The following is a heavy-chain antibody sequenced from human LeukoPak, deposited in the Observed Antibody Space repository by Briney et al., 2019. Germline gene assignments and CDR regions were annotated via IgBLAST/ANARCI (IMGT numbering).Heavy chain of an antibody. CDR1: GYTFTGYY. J-gene: IGHJ6*03. CDR2: INPNSGGT. V-gene: IGHV1-2*02. D-gene: IGHD2-2*01. Sequence: ASVKVSCKASGYTFTGYYMHWVRQAPGHGLEWMGWINPNSGGTNYAQKFQGRVTMTRDTSISTAYMELSRLRSDDTAVYYCARVRTAGYCSSTSCQGDYYYMDVWGKGTTVTVSS. CDR3: ARVRTAGYCSSTSCQGDYYYMDV.